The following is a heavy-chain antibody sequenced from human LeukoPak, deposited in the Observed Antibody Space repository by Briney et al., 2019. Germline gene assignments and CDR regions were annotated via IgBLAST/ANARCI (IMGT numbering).Heavy chain of an antibody. CDR2: INWNGGST. D-gene: IGHD2-2*01. CDR1: GFTFDDYG. CDR3: ARARGYCSSTSCSFDY. J-gene: IGHJ4*02. V-gene: IGHV3-20*04. Sequence: GGSLRLSCAASGFTFDDYGMSRVRQAPGKGLEWVSGINWNGGSTGYADSVKGRFTISRDNAKNSLYLQMNSLRAEDTALYYCARARGYCSSTSCSFDYWGQGTLVTVSS.